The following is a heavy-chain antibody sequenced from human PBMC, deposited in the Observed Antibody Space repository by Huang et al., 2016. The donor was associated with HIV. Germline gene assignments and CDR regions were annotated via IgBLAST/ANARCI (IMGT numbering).Heavy chain of an antibody. J-gene: IGHJ2*01. Sequence: QMRFQESGPGLVKPSGTLSLTCNVSGGSINTGRYYWGWIRQPPGKGLEWVGRLYDTGKKHDDPSLKGRLTMSADTSKNQFSLNLSAVTAADTAIYYCARNHDFWRGRMFAISYFDVWGRGTLVTVAS. D-gene: IGHD3-3*01. CDR2: LYDTGKK. CDR1: GGSINTGRYY. CDR3: ARNHDFWRGRMFAISYFDV. V-gene: IGHV4-39*01.